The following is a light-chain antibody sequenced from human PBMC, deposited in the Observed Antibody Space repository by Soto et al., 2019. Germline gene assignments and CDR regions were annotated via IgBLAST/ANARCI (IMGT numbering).Light chain of an antibody. CDR3: SSYTTANTYA. CDR2: EVS. J-gene: IGLJ1*01. CDR1: SRDVGGYNY. Sequence: QSALTQPASVSGSPGQSITISCTGTSRDVGGYNYVSWYQQHPGKAPKLMIYEVSNRPSGVSNRFSGSKSGNTASLTISGLQAEDEADYYCSSYTTANTYAFGTGTKLTVL. V-gene: IGLV2-14*01.